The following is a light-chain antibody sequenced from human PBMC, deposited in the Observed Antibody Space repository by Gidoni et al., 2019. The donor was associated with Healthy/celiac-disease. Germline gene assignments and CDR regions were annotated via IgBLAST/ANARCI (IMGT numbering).Light chain of an antibody. V-gene: IGLV1-44*01. J-gene: IGLJ3*02. CDR1: SSNIGSNT. Sequence: QSVLTPPPSASGTPGQRVTISCSGSSSNIGSNTVNWYQQLPGTATKLLIYSNNQRPSGVPDRFSGSKSGTSASLAISGLQSEEEADYYCAAWDDSLNGWVFGGGTKLTVL. CDR2: SNN. CDR3: AAWDDSLNGWV.